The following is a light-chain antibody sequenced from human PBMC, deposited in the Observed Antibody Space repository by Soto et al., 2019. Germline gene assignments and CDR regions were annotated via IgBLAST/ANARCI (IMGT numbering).Light chain of an antibody. CDR3: QHRSSWPLT. V-gene: IGKV3-11*01. CDR2: DAS. Sequence: EIVLTQSPVTLSLSPGERATLSCRASQSVGSYLSWYQQKPGKAPRLLIYDASNKATGIPARFSGSGSGTDFTLTISSLEPEDFAVYYCQHRSSWPLTFGGGTKVDI. CDR1: QSVGSY. J-gene: IGKJ4*01.